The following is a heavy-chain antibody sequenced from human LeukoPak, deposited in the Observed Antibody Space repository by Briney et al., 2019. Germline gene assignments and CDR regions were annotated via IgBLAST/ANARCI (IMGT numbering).Heavy chain of an antibody. Sequence: GGSLRLSCAASGFTLSSYWMHWVRQAPGKGLVWVSHINGDGSSTPYANSVKGRFTISRDNAKNTLYLQMHSLRADDTAVYYCARGSTSGWPDYFDYWGQGSVVTVSS. J-gene: IGHJ4*02. CDR2: INGDGSST. D-gene: IGHD6-19*01. CDR3: ARGSTSGWPDYFDY. V-gene: IGHV3-74*01. CDR1: GFTLSSYW.